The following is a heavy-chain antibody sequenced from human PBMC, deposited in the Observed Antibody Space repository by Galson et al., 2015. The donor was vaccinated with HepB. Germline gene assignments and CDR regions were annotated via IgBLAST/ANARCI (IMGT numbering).Heavy chain of an antibody. J-gene: IGHJ4*02. D-gene: IGHD6-13*01. CDR1: GFTISSYA. Sequence: SLRLSCAASGFTISSYAMTWVRQAPGKGLEWVSSISGSGSTTDYADSVKGRFTISRDNSKTALYLQMNSLTADDTAVYYCAKRGSSWSFDYWGQGTLVTVSP. CDR3: AKRGSSWSFDY. V-gene: IGHV3-23*01. CDR2: ISGSGSTT.